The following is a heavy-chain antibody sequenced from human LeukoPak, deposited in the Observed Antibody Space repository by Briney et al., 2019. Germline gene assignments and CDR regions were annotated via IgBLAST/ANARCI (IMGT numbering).Heavy chain of an antibody. J-gene: IGHJ4*02. Sequence: PSETLSLTCTVSGGSISSGYYYWAWIRQPPGKGLEWIGSIYYSGITYYNPSFKSPVTISIDTAKNQFSLRVTSVNAADTAVYYCARASYSYDISGWVPFDYWGQGTLVTVSS. CDR2: IYYSGIT. D-gene: IGHD3-22*01. CDR3: ARASYSYDISGWVPFDY. V-gene: IGHV4-39*01. CDR1: GGSISSGYYY.